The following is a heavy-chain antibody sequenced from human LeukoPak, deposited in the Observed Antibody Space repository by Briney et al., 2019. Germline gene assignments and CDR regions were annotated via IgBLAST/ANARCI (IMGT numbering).Heavy chain of an antibody. CDR3: ASNFDDQLPSPGGY. CDR2: ISAYNGNT. Sequence: ASVKVSCKASGYTFTSYGISWVRQAPGQGLEWMGWISAYNGNTNYAQKLQGRVTMTTDTSTSTAYMELRSLRSDDMAVYYCASNFDDQLPSPGGYWGQGTLATVSS. V-gene: IGHV1-18*03. CDR1: GYTFTSYG. D-gene: IGHD2-2*01. J-gene: IGHJ4*02.